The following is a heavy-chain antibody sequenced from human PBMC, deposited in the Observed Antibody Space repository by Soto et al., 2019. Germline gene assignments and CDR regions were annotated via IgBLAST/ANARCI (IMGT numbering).Heavy chain of an antibody. CDR1: GLTVSGTKY. CDR3: ASWHEREHAYDV. V-gene: IGHV3-53*01. J-gene: IGHJ3*01. Sequence: DVQLVESGGGLIQPGESLRLSCVAFGLTVSGTKYVAWVRQAPGKGLEWVSALYDVYGSFYADSVKGRFTTSSDNSKSTVYLQMNDLRPDDTAVYYCASWHEREHAYDVWGQGTAVTVSS. D-gene: IGHD1-1*01. CDR2: LYDVYGS.